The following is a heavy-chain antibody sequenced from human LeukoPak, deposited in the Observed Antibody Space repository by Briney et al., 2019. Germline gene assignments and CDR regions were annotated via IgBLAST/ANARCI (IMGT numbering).Heavy chain of an antibody. CDR1: GFTFSSYS. J-gene: IGHJ4*02. CDR2: ISDSSRTI. V-gene: IGHV3-48*04. D-gene: IGHD4-17*01. Sequence: GGSLRLSFAASGFTFSSYSMNWVRQAPGKGLEWDSYISDSSRTIYYADSVKGRFTISRDNAKNSLSLQMNSLRAEDTAVYYCATALDYDDSRDYWGQGTLVTVSS. CDR3: ATALDYDDSRDY.